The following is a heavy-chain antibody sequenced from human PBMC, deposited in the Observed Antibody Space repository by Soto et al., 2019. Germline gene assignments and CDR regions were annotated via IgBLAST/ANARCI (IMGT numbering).Heavy chain of an antibody. CDR3: AILGYDGRQALDY. V-gene: IGHV1-2*02. J-gene: IGHJ4*02. Sequence: QVRLVQSGAELKKPGASVKVSCKASGYTFSAYFITWVRQAPGQGLEWLGWINTRSGDTKYAQKYQGRVTLTRDTSGRTAYRALSSLRSDATAVDHCAILGYDGRQALDYWGQGTLVTVSS. D-gene: IGHD5-12*01. CDR1: GYTFSAYF. CDR2: INTRSGDT.